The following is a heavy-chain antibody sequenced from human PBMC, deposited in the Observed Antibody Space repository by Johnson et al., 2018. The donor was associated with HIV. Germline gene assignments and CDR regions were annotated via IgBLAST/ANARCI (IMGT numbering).Heavy chain of an antibody. CDR1: GFTFSSYD. J-gene: IGHJ3*02. D-gene: IGHD2-15*01. CDR3: ARACSAAHCYSAQAFTI. V-gene: IGHV3-13*01. CDR2: IGTVGDT. Sequence: VQLVESGGGLVQPGGSLRLSCAASGFTFSSYDMHWVRQATGKGLEWVSAIGTVGDTYYVGSVKGRFTISRDNAKNSLYLQVNSLRAGYTAVYYCARACSAAHCYSAQAFTIWGQGAMVTVSS.